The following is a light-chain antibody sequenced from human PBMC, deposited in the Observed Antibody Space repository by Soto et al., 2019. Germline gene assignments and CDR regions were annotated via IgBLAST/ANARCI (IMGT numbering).Light chain of an antibody. V-gene: IGKV1-5*03. CDR1: QSISIW. CDR2: KAS. Sequence: DIQMTQSPSTLSASVGDRVTITCRASQSISIWLAWYQQKPGKAPKILIYKASSLESGVPSRFSGSGYGTEFTLTISSLQPDDFATYYCQQYSTYTPRTFGQGTKWIS. CDR3: QQYSTYTPRT. J-gene: IGKJ1*01.